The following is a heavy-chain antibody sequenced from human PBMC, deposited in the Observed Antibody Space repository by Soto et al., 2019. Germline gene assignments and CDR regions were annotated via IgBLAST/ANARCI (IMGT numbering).Heavy chain of an antibody. J-gene: IGHJ4*02. V-gene: IGHV3-7*01. CDR1: GFTFSSYW. D-gene: IGHD2-2*01. CDR2: IKQDGSEK. Sequence: GGSLRLSCAASGFTFSSYWMSWVRQAPGKGLEWVANIKQDGSEKYYVDSVKGRFTISRDNAKNSLYLQMNSLRAEDTAVYYCAREGPIVVGPATKTGEYYFDYWGQGTLVTVSS. CDR3: AREGPIVVGPATKTGEYYFDY.